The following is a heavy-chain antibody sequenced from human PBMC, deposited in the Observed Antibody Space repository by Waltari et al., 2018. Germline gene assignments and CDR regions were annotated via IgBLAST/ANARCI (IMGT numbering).Heavy chain of an antibody. D-gene: IGHD3-10*01. J-gene: IGHJ4*02. CDR3: ARGGFGGGVFDY. V-gene: IGHV1-18*04. CDR2: ISGYNGNT. CDR1: GYTFTNYG. Sequence: QVHLVQSGGEVEKPGASVKVSCKASGYTFTNYGFSWVRQAPGQRPEWLGWISGYNGNTKYAEKVEGRVTMTTDTSRGTAYMELRSLRADDTAVYYCARGGFGGGVFDYWGQGTVVTVSS.